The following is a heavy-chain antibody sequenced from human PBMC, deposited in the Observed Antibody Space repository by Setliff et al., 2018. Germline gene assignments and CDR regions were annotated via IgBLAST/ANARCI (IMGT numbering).Heavy chain of an antibody. CDR1: GGSFSGYY. Sequence: KTSETLSLTCAVYGGSFSGYYWSWIRQPPGKGLEWIGEINHSGSTNYNPSLKSRVTISVDTSKNQFSLKLSSVTAADTAVYYCARGKIRITMIVVSTGGAFDIWGQGTMVTVSS. J-gene: IGHJ3*02. CDR2: INHSGST. V-gene: IGHV4-34*01. D-gene: IGHD3-22*01. CDR3: ARGKIRITMIVVSTGGAFDI.